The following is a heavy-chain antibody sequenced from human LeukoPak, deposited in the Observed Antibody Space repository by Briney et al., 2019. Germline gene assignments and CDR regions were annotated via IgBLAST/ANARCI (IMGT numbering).Heavy chain of an antibody. V-gene: IGHV3-53*01. CDR2: IYAGGST. CDR3: ARSQRGDYMDV. D-gene: IGHD6-25*01. CDR1: GFTFSSYG. Sequence: GGSLRLSCAASGFTFSSYGMTWVRQAPGKGLEWVSVIYAGGSTYYADSVKGRFTISRDNSKNTLYLLMNNLRAEDTAVYYCARSQRGDYMDVWGKGTTVTISS. J-gene: IGHJ6*03.